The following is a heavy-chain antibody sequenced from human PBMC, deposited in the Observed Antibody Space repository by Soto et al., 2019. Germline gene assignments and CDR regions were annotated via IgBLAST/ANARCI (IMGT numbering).Heavy chain of an antibody. D-gene: IGHD3-3*01. J-gene: IGHJ4*01. CDR3: VERPWRNGHSFGYIDY. CDR1: GGSISSYY. CDR2: IYYSGST. Sequence: PSETLSLTCTVSGGSISSYYWSWIRQPPGKGLEWIGYIYYSGSTNYNPSLKSRVTISVDTSKNQFSLKLSSVTAADTAVYYCVERPWRNGHSFGYIDYWGHGPRVTVSS. V-gene: IGHV4-59*08.